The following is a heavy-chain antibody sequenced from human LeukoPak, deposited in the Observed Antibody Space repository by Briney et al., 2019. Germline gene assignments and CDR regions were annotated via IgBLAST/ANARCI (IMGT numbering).Heavy chain of an antibody. CDR1: GFTFSSHG. J-gene: IGHJ6*02. CDR3: ARDPQSSMDV. CDR2: IRFDGSKQ. V-gene: IGHV3-33*01. Sequence: GRSLRLSCAASGFTFSSHGFHWVRQAPGKGLEWVAAIRFDGSKQCYADSVKGRFTVSRDDSKNTLYLQMNSLRADDTAVYYCARDPQSSMDVWGQGTTVTVSS.